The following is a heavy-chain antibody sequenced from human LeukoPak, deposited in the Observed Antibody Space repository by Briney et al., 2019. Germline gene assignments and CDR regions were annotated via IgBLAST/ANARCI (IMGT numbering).Heavy chain of an antibody. J-gene: IGHJ4*02. D-gene: IGHD5-18*01. Sequence: ASVKLSCKASGYTFTGYDINWVRQATGQGLEWMGWMNSNSGNTGYAQKFQGRVTMTRTTSISTAYMEMLSLRCEDTAVYDGARGRVDTAMDHVFDYWGQGTLVTVSS. CDR1: GYTFTGYD. V-gene: IGHV1-8*01. CDR3: ARGRVDTAMDHVFDY. CDR2: MNSNSGNT.